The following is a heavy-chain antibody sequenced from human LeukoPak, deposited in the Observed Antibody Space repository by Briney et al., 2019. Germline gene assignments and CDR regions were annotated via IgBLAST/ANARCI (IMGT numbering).Heavy chain of an antibody. CDR2: IRHDGHT. CDR3: ARQVATKGEWAFDV. J-gene: IGHJ3*01. Sequence: SETLSLTCTDSGYFSTAYFWGWIRQPPGKGLEWSAGIRHDGHTYYNPPLRSQFTISVDMSRNQFSLRLNSVTAADTAVYYCARQVATKGEWAFDVWGQGTMVTVSS. CDR1: GYFSTAYF. V-gene: IGHV4-38-2*02. D-gene: IGHD5-12*01.